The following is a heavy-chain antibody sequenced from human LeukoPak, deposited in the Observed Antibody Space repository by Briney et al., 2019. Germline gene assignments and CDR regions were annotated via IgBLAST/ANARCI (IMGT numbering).Heavy chain of an antibody. CDR2: ISSSSSYI. Sequence: PGGSLRLSCAASGFTFSSYNMNWAPQAPGKGLEWASPISSSSSYIYYADSVKGRFTISRDNAKNSLYLQMNSMRAEDTAVYYCARHLGHSGSATLDYWGQGTLVTVSS. V-gene: IGHV3-21*01. D-gene: IGHD1-26*01. CDR3: ARHLGHSGSATLDY. CDR1: GFTFSSYN. J-gene: IGHJ4*02.